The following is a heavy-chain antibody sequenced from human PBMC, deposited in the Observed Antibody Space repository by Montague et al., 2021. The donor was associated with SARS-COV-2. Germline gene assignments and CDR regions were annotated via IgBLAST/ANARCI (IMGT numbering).Heavy chain of an antibody. CDR1: GASITDFH. CDR2: VHLSGIT. V-gene: IGHV4-59*01. Sequence: SETLSLTCTVSGASITDFHWSWIRQPPGKGLEWIGYVHLSGITNYNPCLKSRGTISIDTTKSRFPLNLRAVTAADTAVYVCARITGVVPFDFWGQGTLVSVSS. CDR3: ARITGVVPFDF. J-gene: IGHJ4*02. D-gene: IGHD3-3*01.